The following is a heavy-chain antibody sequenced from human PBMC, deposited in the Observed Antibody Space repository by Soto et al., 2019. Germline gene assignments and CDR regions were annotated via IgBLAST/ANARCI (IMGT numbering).Heavy chain of an antibody. CDR3: ARIPGKWFSDYYYYAMDV. J-gene: IGHJ6*02. V-gene: IGHV4-61*01. D-gene: IGHD1-1*01. Sequence: SETLSLTCTVSGGSVSSTSYYWTWIRQPPGKGLEWIGYIHYSGSTNYNPSLQSRVTISQDTSKSQVVLSMTNMGPADTATYYCARIPGKWFSDYYYYAMDVWGQGTTVTVSS. CDR1: GGSVSSTSYY. CDR2: IHYSGST.